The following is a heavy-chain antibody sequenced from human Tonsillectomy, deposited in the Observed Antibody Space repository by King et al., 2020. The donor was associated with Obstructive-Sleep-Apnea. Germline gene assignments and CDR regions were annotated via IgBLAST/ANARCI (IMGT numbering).Heavy chain of an antibody. V-gene: IGHV4-59*01. CDR1: GASISSSY. Sequence: QLQESGPGLVKPSETLSLTCTVSGASISSSYCGWIRQPPGKGLEWIGYIHYSGSMNYNPSLNNRVSISVDTSKNQFSLKLTSVTAADTAVYYCATGSGWLIDYWGQGTLVTGSS. CDR3: ATGSGWLIDY. J-gene: IGHJ4*02. D-gene: IGHD6-19*01. CDR2: IHYSGSM.